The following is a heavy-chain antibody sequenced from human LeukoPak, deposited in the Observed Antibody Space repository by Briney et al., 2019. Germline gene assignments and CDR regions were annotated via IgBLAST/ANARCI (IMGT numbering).Heavy chain of an antibody. J-gene: IGHJ4*02. CDR3: ARHLAARLGGARFSDY. CDR1: GGSISSYH. V-gene: IGHV4-59*08. D-gene: IGHD2-21*01. CDR2: VDDSGNT. Sequence: SETLSLTCTVSGGSISSYHWSWIRQPPGKGLEWIAYVDDSGNTNYNPSLKSRVTISADTSRNEFSLQVNYVTAADTAVYYCARHLAARLGGARFSDYWGQGTLVTVSS.